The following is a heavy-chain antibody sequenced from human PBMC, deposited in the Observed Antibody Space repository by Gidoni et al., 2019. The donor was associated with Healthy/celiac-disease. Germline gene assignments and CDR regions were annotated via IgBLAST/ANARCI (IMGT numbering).Heavy chain of an antibody. CDR1: GYTFTSYG. CDR2: ISDYNGNT. Sequence: QVQLVQSGAEVKKPGASVKVSCKASGYTFTSYGISWVRQAPGQGLEWMGWISDYNGNTNYAQKLQGRVTMTTDTSTSTAYMELRSLRSDDTAVYYCARAPHYDFWSGYYSSDSLDYWGQGTLVTVSS. V-gene: IGHV1-18*01. D-gene: IGHD3-3*01. J-gene: IGHJ4*02. CDR3: ARAPHYDFWSGYYSSDSLDY.